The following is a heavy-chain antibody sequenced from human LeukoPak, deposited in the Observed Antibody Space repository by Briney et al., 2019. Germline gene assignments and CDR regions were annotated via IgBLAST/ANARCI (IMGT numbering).Heavy chain of an antibody. Sequence: GSLRLSCAASGLTFSTYWMHWVRQTPGKGLVWVARINSDGSTTDYADSVEGRFTVYRDNAKNTLYLQMNNLRTEDTAIYYCASAMLRGIGNYWGQGTLVTVSS. CDR2: INSDGSTT. D-gene: IGHD3-10*01. J-gene: IGHJ4*02. CDR1: GLTFSTYW. CDR3: ASAMLRGIGNY. V-gene: IGHV3-74*01.